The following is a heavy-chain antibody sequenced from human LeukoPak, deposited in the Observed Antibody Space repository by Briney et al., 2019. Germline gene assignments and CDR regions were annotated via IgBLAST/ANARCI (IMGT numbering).Heavy chain of an antibody. CDR1: GFTFSNYW. D-gene: IGHD2-21*02. J-gene: IGHJ4*02. CDR3: TKGGHGDY. V-gene: IGHV3-23*01. CDR2: LSGDGSDT. Sequence: PGGSLRLSCAASGFTFSNYWMSWVRQAPGKGLEWVSTLSGDGSDTYYADSVKGRFTISRDTSKNTLFLQMNSLRADDTAIYYCTKGGHGDYWGQGTMVTVSS.